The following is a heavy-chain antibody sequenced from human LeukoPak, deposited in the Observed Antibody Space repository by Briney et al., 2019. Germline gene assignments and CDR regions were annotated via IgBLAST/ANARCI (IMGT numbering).Heavy chain of an antibody. V-gene: IGHV4-38-2*02. D-gene: IGHD2-15*01. J-gene: IGHJ6*03. Sequence: PSETLSLTCTVSGYSISSGYYWGWIRQPPGKGLEWIGSIYHSGSTYYNPSLKSRVTISVDTSKNQFSLKLSSVTAADTAVYYCARGYCSGGSCPLSYYYYYMDVWGKGTTVTVSS. CDR1: GYSISSGYY. CDR3: ARGYCSGGSCPLSYYYYYMDV. CDR2: IYHSGST.